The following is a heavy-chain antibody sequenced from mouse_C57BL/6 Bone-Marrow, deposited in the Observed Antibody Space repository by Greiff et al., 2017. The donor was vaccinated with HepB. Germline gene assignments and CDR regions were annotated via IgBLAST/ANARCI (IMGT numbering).Heavy chain of an antibody. CDR3: ARSTLRANWDGAWFAY. J-gene: IGHJ3*01. CDR2: IDPNSGGT. Sequence: VQLQQPGAELVKPGASVKLSCKASGYTFTSYWMHWVKQRPGRGLEWIGRIDPNSGGTKYNEKFKSKATLTVDKPSSTAYMQLSSLTSEDSAVYYCARSTLRANWDGAWFAYWGQGTLVTVSA. V-gene: IGHV1-72*01. D-gene: IGHD4-1*01. CDR1: GYTFTSYW.